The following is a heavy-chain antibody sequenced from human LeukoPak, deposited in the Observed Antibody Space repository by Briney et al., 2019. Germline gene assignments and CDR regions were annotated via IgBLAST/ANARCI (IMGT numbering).Heavy chain of an antibody. V-gene: IGHV4-34*01. CDR2: INHSGST. D-gene: IGHD2-2*01. Sequence: SETLSLTCAVYGGSFSGYYWSWIRQPPGKGREWIGEINHSGSTNYNPSLTSRVTISVDTSKKQCSLKLSSVTAADTAVYYCARALTRYCSSTSCYRGYWFDPWGQGTLVTVSS. CDR1: GGSFSGYY. CDR3: ARALTRYCSSTSCYRGYWFDP. J-gene: IGHJ5*02.